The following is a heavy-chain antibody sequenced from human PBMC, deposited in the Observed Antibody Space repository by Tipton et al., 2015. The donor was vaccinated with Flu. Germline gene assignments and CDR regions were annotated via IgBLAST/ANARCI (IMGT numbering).Heavy chain of an antibody. CDR2: IYPGDSDT. CDR3: VRRIQLWSFDY. Sequence: QLVQSGAEVKKPGESLKISCKASGYSFTRHWIAWVRQMPGKDLEWMGIIYPGDSDTRYSPSFQGRVTISVDWSINTAYLQWSSLKTSDTAMYYCVRRIQLWSFDYWGQGTLVTVSS. D-gene: IGHD5-18*01. V-gene: IGHV5-51*03. CDR1: GYSFTRHW. J-gene: IGHJ4*02.